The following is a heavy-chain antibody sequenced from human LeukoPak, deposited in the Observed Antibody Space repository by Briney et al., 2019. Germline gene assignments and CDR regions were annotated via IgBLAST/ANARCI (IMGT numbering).Heavy chain of an antibody. Sequence: GGSLRLSCAASGFTFSTYAMHWVRQAPGKGLEWVATISYDGSNKYYADPVKGRFTISRDNSKNTLYLQMNSLRAEDTAVYYCAKDNLYDILTGYPDYWGQGTLVTVSS. CDR3: AKDNLYDILTGYPDY. CDR1: GFTFSTYA. D-gene: IGHD3-9*01. CDR2: ISYDGSNK. V-gene: IGHV3-30*04. J-gene: IGHJ4*02.